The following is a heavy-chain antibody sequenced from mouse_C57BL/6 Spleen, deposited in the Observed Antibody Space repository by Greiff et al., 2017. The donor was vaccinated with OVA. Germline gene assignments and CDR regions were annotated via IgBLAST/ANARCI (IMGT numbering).Heavy chain of an antibody. V-gene: IGHV1-64*01. CDR2: IHPNSCST. CDR1: GYTFTSYW. CDR3: ARSEDAMDY. Sequence: VQLQQPGAELVKPGASVKLSCKASGYTFTSYWMHWVKQRPGQCLEWIGMIHPNSCSTTYHEQFKSKATLTVDKSSSTAYMQRSSLTSEDSAVYYCARSEDAMDYWGQGTSVTVSS. J-gene: IGHJ4*01.